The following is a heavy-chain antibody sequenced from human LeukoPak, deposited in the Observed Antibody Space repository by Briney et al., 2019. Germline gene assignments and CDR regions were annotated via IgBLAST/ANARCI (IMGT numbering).Heavy chain of an antibody. V-gene: IGHV1-8*01. J-gene: IGHJ6*02. CDR2: MNPNSGNT. Sequence: ASVKVSCKVSGYTFTSYDINWVRQATGQGLEWMGWMNPNSGNTGYAQKFQGRVTMTRNTSISTAYMELSSLRSEDTAVYYCARERPKTRVYYCYGMDVWGQGTTVTVSS. CDR1: GYTFTSYD. CDR3: ARERPKTRVYYCYGMDV. D-gene: IGHD1-1*01.